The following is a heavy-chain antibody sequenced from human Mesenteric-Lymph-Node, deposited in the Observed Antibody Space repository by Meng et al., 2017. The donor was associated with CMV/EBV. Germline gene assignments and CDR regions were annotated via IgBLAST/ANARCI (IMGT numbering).Heavy chain of an antibody. J-gene: IGHJ4*02. Sequence: GGSLRLSCTASGFTFSNYDMHWVRLAPGKGLEWVAFIRYDGRNKFYADSVKGRFTISRDNSKNTLSMEMNSLRAEDTAVYYCAKVYGSGSYDAIDYWGQGTLVTVSS. CDR2: IRYDGRNK. D-gene: IGHD3-10*01. V-gene: IGHV3-30*02. CDR3: AKVYGSGSYDAIDY. CDR1: GFTFSNYD.